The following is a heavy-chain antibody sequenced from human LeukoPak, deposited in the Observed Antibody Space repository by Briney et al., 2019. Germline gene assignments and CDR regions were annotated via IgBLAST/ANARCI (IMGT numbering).Heavy chain of an antibody. J-gene: IGHJ3*02. Sequence: GASLWVSSATSLDTPSADYIPWVREAPRQGLECMGWVKALSVGTSYTATFRGRVTPTRDTSPTTSYIYLSSLTSDDTDVYYCASDDAFDIWGQGTMVTVSS. V-gene: IGHV1-2*02. CDR2: VKALSVGT. CDR3: ASDDAFDI. CDR1: DTPSADY.